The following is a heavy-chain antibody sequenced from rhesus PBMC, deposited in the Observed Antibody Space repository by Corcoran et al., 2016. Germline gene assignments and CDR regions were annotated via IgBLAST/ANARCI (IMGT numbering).Heavy chain of an antibody. CDR1: GFTFSSYV. D-gene: IGHD5-42*01. CDR3: ARDPGYSGYRSFDY. Sequence: EVQLVESGGGLVQPGGSLRLSCAASGFTFSSYVMHWVRQAPGKWLEWLAVISYDGSKKDYADSVKDRFTISRDNSKNMLYLQMNNLKLEDTAVYYCARDPGYSGYRSFDYWGQGVLVTVSS. CDR2: ISYDGSKK. V-gene: IGHV3-54*02. J-gene: IGHJ4*01.